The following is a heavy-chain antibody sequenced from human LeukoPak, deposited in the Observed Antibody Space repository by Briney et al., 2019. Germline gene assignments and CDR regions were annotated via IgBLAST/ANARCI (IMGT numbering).Heavy chain of an antibody. CDR1: GFTFTSYW. CDR2: INSDGSTT. CDR3: ARGKLNWFDP. Sequence: GGSLRLACAASGFTFTSYWMHWVRQAPGKGLVWVSRINSDGSTTDYADSVKGRFTISRDNAKNTLYLQMNSLRVEDTAVYYCARGKLNWFDPWGQGTLVTVSS. D-gene: IGHD3-10*01. V-gene: IGHV3-74*01. J-gene: IGHJ5*02.